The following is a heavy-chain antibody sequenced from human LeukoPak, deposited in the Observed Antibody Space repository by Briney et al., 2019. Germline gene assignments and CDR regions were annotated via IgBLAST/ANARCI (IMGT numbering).Heavy chain of an antibody. J-gene: IGHJ4*02. CDR2: TYYSGST. CDR3: ARRKEGTRSFDY. CDR1: GGSISSSSYY. D-gene: IGHD1-7*01. Sequence: TSETLSLTCTVSGGSISSSSYYWGWIRQPPGKGLEWIGSTYYSGSTYYNPSLKSRVTISVDTSKNQFSLKLSSVTAADTAVYYCARRKEGTRSFDYWGQGTLVTVSS. V-gene: IGHV4-39*01.